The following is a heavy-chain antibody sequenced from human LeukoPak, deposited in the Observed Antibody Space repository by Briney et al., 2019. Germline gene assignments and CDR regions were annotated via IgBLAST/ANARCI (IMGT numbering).Heavy chain of an antibody. Sequence: GGSLRLSCAASGFTFSSYEMNWVRQAPGKGLEWVSYISSSGSTIYYADSVKGRFTISRDNSKNSLYLQMNSLRAEDTAVYYCAREPDYCGSERAFGIDYWGQGTLVTVSS. J-gene: IGHJ4*02. V-gene: IGHV3-48*03. CDR1: GFTFSSYE. D-gene: IGHD3-10*01. CDR3: AREPDYCGSERAFGIDY. CDR2: ISSSGSTI.